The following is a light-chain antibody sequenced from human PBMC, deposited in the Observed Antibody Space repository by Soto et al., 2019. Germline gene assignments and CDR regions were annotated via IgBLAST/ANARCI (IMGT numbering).Light chain of an antibody. J-gene: IGKJ1*01. Sequence: EIVMTQSPATLSVSPGERATLSCRASQSVSSNLAWYQQKPGQAPRLLIYSASTRATGIPARFSGSGSGTEFTLTISSLQSEDFAVYYCQQYNNWPSLTFGQGTKVEIK. V-gene: IGKV3-15*01. CDR1: QSVSSN. CDR2: SAS. CDR3: QQYNNWPSLT.